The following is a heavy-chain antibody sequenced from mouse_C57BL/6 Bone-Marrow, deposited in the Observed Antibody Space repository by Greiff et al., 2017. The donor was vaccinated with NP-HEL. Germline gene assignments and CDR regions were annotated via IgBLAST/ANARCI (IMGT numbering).Heavy chain of an antibody. CDR1: GYTFTSYG. CDR3: ARGLLRAPGYFDY. CDR2: IYPRSGNT. D-gene: IGHD1-1*01. Sequence: QVQLQQSGAELARPGASVKLSCKASGYTFTSYGISWVKQRTGQGLEWIGEIYPRSGNTYYNEKFTGKATLTADKSSSTAYMELRSLTSEDSAVYFCARGLLRAPGYFDYWGQGTTLTVSS. V-gene: IGHV1-81*01. J-gene: IGHJ2*01.